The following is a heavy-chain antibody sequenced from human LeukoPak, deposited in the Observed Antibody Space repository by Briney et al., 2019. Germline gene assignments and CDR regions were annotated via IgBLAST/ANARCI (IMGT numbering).Heavy chain of an antibody. CDR2: ISWDGRSP. D-gene: IGHD3-10*01. Sequence: GGSLRLSCAASGFTFDKYTMHWVRQPPGKGLEWVSLISWDGRSPYYADSVRGRFTISRDNSKNSLYLQMNGLKTEDTALYYCTKGTAFYYSSGSSFYMDIWGKGTPVTVSS. J-gene: IGHJ6*03. V-gene: IGHV3-43*01. CDR1: GFTFDKYT. CDR3: TKGTAFYYSSGSSFYMDI.